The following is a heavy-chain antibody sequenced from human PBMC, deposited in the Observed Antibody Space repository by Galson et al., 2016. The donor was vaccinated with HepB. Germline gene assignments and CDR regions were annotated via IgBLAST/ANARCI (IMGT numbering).Heavy chain of an antibody. V-gene: IGHV3-7*03. Sequence: SLRLSCAASGFTFNSYWMSWVRQAPGKGLEWVANINQDGSEKYYVDSVKGRFTISRDNAKNSMYLQMNSLRAEDTAVYYCTRPTHLSSSSSLFDYWGQGTLVTVSS. CDR3: TRPTHLSSSSSLFDY. D-gene: IGHD6-6*01. J-gene: IGHJ4*02. CDR1: GFTFNSYW. CDR2: INQDGSEK.